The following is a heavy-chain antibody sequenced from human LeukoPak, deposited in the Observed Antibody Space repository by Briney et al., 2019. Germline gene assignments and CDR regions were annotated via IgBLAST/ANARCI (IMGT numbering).Heavy chain of an antibody. V-gene: IGHV6-1*01. J-gene: IGHJ5*02. CDR3: ARDANSGYEWGPFDP. D-gene: IGHD5-12*01. CDR2: TYYRSKWSH. Sequence: SQTLSLTCAIYGATVSSNSASWNWFRQSPSRGLEWLGRTYYRSKWSHNYAPSVESRITINPDTSNNQFSLQLNSVTPEDTAVYYCARDANSGYEWGPFDPWGQGTLVTVSS. CDR1: GATVSSNSAS.